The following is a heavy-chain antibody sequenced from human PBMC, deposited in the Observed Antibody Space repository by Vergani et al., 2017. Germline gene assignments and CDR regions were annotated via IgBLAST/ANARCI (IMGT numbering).Heavy chain of an antibody. J-gene: IGHJ6*01. CDR3: ARDPRGYGGDPEDYYY. Sequence: QVQLVQSGAEVKKPGSSVKVSCKASGATFRSNTISWVRQVPGQGLEWMGRIIPVLGKTKYAQDFQGRLTITADTSKSTAYMELTSLRSQDTAVYYCARDPRGYGGDPEDYYY. V-gene: IGHV1-69*08. CDR1: GATFRSNT. CDR2: IIPVLGKT. D-gene: IGHD2-21*02.